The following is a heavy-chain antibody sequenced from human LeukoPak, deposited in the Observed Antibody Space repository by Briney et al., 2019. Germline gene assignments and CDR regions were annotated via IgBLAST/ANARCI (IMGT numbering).Heavy chain of an antibody. V-gene: IGHV1-18*01. CDR2: ISAYNGNT. Sequence: ASVKVSCKASGYTFTSYGNTWVRQAPGQGLEWMGWISAYNGNTNYAQKLQGRVTMTTDTSTSTAYMELRSLRSDDTAVYYCASSGYCSGGSCYSVYFDYWGQGTLVTVSS. J-gene: IGHJ4*02. D-gene: IGHD2-15*01. CDR3: ASSGYCSGGSCYSVYFDY. CDR1: GYTFTSYG.